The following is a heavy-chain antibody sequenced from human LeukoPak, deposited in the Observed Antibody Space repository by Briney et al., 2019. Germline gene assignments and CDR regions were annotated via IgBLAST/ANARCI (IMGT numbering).Heavy chain of an antibody. CDR2: TYYRFKWYN. Sequence: SQNLALICAISGDSVSSNTAAWKSIRQSPLRGLEWLGRTYYRFKWYNDYAVSVKNRITINPDTSKNQFSLQLNSVTPEDTAVYYCARKSSGPFDYWGQGTLVTVSS. CDR1: GDSVSSNTAA. J-gene: IGHJ4*02. CDR3: ARKSSGPFDY. V-gene: IGHV6-1*01. D-gene: IGHD6-19*01.